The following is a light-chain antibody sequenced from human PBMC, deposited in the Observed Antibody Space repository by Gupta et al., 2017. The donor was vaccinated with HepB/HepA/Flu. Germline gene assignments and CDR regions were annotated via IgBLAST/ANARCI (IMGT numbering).Light chain of an antibody. J-gene: IGKJ2*01. V-gene: IGKV3-20*01. Sequence: PGERVTLSCKASQSVSSDHLAWYQQKSGQAPRLLIYGAFNRATGIPDSFSGSGSGKYFTLTNSRLEPEDFAFYYWQQESSSYTFGQGTKVEIK. CDR2: GAF. CDR3: QQESSSYT. CDR1: QSVSSDH.